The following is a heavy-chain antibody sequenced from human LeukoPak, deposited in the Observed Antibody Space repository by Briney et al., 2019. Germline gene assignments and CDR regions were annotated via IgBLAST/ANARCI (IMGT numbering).Heavy chain of an antibody. J-gene: IGHJ4*02. D-gene: IGHD5-18*01. CDR1: GFSFTNYW. V-gene: IGHV5-51*01. CDR3: ARSWVGGYETVLDY. Sequence: GESLKISCKGSGFSFTNYWIGWVRQIPGKGLEWMVIIYPGDSDTRYSPSFQGQVTISVDKYISTAYLQWSSLKASDTAMYYCARSWVGGYETVLDYWGQGTLVSVSS. CDR2: IYPGDSDT.